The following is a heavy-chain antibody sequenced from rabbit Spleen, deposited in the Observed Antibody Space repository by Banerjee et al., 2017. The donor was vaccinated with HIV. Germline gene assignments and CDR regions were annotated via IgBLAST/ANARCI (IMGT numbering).Heavy chain of an antibody. D-gene: IGHD1-1*01. CDR2: AYAGSSGGS. V-gene: IGHV1S45*01. CDR3: ARDLTDVIGWNFGW. CDR1: GFSFSGFSFNSGVC. Sequence: QEQLVESGGGLVKPGGSLTLSCKASGFSFSGFSFNSGVCTSWVSPAPGKGLEWVACAYAGSSGGSYSGTWAKGRFTISKTSSTTVTLEMTSLTAADTATYFCARDLTDVIGWNFGWWGPGTLVTVS. J-gene: IGHJ4*01.